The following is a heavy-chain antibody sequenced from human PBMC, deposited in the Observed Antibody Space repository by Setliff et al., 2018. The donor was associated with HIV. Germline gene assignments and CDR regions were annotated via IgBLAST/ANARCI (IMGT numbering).Heavy chain of an antibody. CDR2: IKQDGSEE. D-gene: IGHD6-19*01. V-gene: IGHV3-7*01. CDR1: GFTFSTYW. Sequence: PGGSLRLSCAASGFTFSTYWMIWVRQAPGKGLEWVAKIKQDGSEEYYVDSVKGRFTISRDNSKNTLYLQMNSLRPEDTAVYYCAKNVYRSPWSPLDYWGQGTLVTVSS. CDR3: AKNVYRSPWSPLDY. J-gene: IGHJ4*02.